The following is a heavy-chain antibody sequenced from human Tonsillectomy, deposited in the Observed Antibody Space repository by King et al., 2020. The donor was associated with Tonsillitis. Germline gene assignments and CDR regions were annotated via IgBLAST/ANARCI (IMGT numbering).Heavy chain of an antibody. D-gene: IGHD3-10*01. J-gene: IGHJ5*02. CDR1: GVSFSGYY. V-gene: IGHV4-34*01. Sequence: VQLQQWGAGLLKPSETLSLTCAVYGVSFSGYYWSWIRQPPGKGLEWIGEINHNGSTNYNPSLKSRGTISVETSKNQLSLKLSSVTAADTAVYYCARLAYYYGSGSYDMFFDPWGQGTLVTVSS. CDR2: INHNGST. CDR3: ARLAYYYGSGSYDMFFDP.